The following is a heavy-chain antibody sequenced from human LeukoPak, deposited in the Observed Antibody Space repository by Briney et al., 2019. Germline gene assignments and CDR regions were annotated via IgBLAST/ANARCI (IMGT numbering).Heavy chain of an antibody. CDR3: ATTLPLTGTSDAFDI. D-gene: IGHD1-7*01. CDR2: FDPEDGET. J-gene: IGHJ3*02. Sequence: GASVKVSCKVSGYTLTELSMHWVRQAPGKGLEWMGGFDPEDGETIYAQKFQGRVTMTEDTSTDTAYMELSSLRSEDTAVYYCATTLPLTGTSDAFDIWGQGTMVTVSS. V-gene: IGHV1-24*01. CDR1: GYTLTELS.